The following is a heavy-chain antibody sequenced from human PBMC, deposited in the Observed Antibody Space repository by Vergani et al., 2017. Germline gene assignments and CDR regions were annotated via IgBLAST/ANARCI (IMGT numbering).Heavy chain of an antibody. CDR3: ARGKFDAYDFWSGSYYYYYMDV. J-gene: IGHJ6*03. V-gene: IGHV4-31*03. Sequence: QVQLQESGPGLVKPSQTLSLTCTVSGGSLSSGGYYWSWIRQHPGKGLEWIGYIYYSGSTYYNPSLKSRVTISVETSKNQFSLKLSSLTAADTAVYYCARGKFDAYDFWSGSYYYYYMDVWGKGTTVTVSS. D-gene: IGHD3-3*01. CDR2: IYYSGST. CDR1: GGSLSSGGYY.